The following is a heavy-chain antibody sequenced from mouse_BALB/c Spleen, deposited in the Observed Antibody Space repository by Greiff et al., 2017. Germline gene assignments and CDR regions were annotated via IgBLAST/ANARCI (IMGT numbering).Heavy chain of an antibody. CDR1: GFTFSSYA. J-gene: IGHJ3*01. Sequence: EVQLVESGGGLVKPGGSLKLSCAASGFTFSSYAMSWVRQTPEKRLEWVASISSGGSTYYPDSVKGRFTISRDNARNILYLQMSSLRSEDTAMYYCARETYGSSPWFAYWGQGTLVTVSA. D-gene: IGHD1-1*01. V-gene: IGHV5-6-5*01. CDR2: ISSGGST. CDR3: ARETYGSSPWFAY.